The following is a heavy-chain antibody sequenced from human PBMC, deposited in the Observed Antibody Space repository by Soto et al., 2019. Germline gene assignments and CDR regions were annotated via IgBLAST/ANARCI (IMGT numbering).Heavy chain of an antibody. CDR1: GGSISSGGYS. CDR2: IYHSSSTI. V-gene: IGHV3-48*02. D-gene: IGHD6-13*01. Sequence: PSETLSLTCAVSGGSISSGGYSWSWIRQPPGKGLEWIGYIYHSSSTIYYADSVKGRFTISRDNAKNSLYLQMNSLRDEDTAVYYCASGAGTAPFDYWGQGTLVTVSS. CDR3: ASGAGTAPFDY. J-gene: IGHJ4*02.